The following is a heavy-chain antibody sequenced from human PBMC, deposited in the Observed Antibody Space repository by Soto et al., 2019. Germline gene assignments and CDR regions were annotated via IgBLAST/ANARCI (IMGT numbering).Heavy chain of an antibody. V-gene: IGHV1-18*01. CDR3: ARHILSSPPYFFDY. J-gene: IGHJ4*02. CDR1: GYTFTSYG. CDR2: IKVYNGAT. Sequence: QVQLVQSGAEVKKPGASVKVSCKGSGYTFTSYGINWVRQAPGQALEWMGYIKVYNGATDYTQKFQGRVTMTIDTSTSTSYMELRSLRSDDTDLYFCARHILSSPPYFFDYWGQGTLVTVSS. D-gene: IGHD2-21*01.